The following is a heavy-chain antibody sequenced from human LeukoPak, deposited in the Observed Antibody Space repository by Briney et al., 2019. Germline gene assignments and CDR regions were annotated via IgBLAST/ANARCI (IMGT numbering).Heavy chain of an antibody. Sequence: ASVKVSCKASGYTFTDYYIHWVRQAPGQGREWIGWIYPNTGGTNYPQQFEGRITMTRDTSISTAYMELTRLRFDDTAGYYCATGINYNSGWYGSFDSWGQGSLVTVSS. CDR1: GYTFTDYY. CDR3: ATGINYNSGWYGSFDS. J-gene: IGHJ4*02. D-gene: IGHD6-19*01. V-gene: IGHV1-2*02. CDR2: IYPNTGGT.